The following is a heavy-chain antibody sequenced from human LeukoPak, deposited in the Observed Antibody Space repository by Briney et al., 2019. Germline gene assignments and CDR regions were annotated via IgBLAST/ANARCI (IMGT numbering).Heavy chain of an antibody. J-gene: IGHJ4*02. D-gene: IGHD3-10*01. CDR2: ISYDGSNK. V-gene: IGHV3-30-3*01. CDR1: GFTFSSYA. CDR3: ARHPSFDITMVRGPFDY. Sequence: GGSLRLSCAASGFTFSSYAMHWVRQAPGKGLEWVAVISYDGSNKYYADSVKGRFTISRDNSKNTLYLQMNSLRAEDTAAYYCARHPSFDITMVRGPFDYWGQGTLVTVSS.